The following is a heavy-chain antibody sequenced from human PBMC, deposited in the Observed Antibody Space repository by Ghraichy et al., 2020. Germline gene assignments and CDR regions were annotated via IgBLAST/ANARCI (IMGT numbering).Heavy chain of an antibody. CDR1: GGPFNNYF. J-gene: IGHJ5*02. Sequence: SETLSLTCAVSGGPFNNYFCGWLRQPPGGGLEWIWDINPRGTTNSNPSLARRLSLSVDTATRQFVLKLAFLTAADTAVYYCARRRQPVQTPHWFDTWGQGAQVIVSA. D-gene: IGHD6-13*01. CDR3: ARRRQPVQTPHWFDT. CDR2: INPRGTT. V-gene: IGHV4-34*01.